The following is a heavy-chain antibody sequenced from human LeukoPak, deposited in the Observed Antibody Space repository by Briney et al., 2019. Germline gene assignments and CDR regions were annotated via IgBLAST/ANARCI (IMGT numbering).Heavy chain of an antibody. J-gene: IGHJ5*02. D-gene: IGHD3-3*01. CDR2: IYPGDSDT. Sequence: KPGESLKISCKGSGYSFTSYWIGWVRQMPGKGLEWMGIIYPGDSDTRYSPSFQGQVTISADKSISTAYLQWSSLKASDTAMYYCARRGEYYDFWSGYYLMGIWFDPWGQGTLVTVSS. CDR1: GYSFTSYW. V-gene: IGHV5-51*03. CDR3: ARRGEYYDFWSGYYLMGIWFDP.